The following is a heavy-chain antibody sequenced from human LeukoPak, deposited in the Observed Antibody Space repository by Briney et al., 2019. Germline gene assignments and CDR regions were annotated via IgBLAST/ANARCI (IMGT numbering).Heavy chain of an antibody. CDR1: GFTFSSYW. D-gene: IGHD3-22*01. J-gene: IGHJ4*02. CDR3: AREAKLTYYYDSSGHPGDY. Sequence: PGGSLRLSCAASGFTFSSYWMSWVRQAPGKGLEWMANIKQDGSEKYYVDSVKGRFTISRDNAKNSLYLQMNSLRAEDTAVYYCAREAKLTYYYDSSGHPGDYWGQGTLVTVSS. CDR2: IKQDGSEK. V-gene: IGHV3-7*01.